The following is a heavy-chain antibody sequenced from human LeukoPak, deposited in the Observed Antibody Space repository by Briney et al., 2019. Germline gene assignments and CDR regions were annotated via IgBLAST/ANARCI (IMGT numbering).Heavy chain of an antibody. Sequence: SETLSLTCAVYGGSFSGYYWSWIRQPPGKGLEWIGEINHSGSTNYNPSLKSRVTISVDTSKNQFSLKLSSVTAADTAVYYCARRRSPAGTLDYWGQGTLVTVSS. CDR2: INHSGST. J-gene: IGHJ4*02. CDR1: GGSFSGYY. D-gene: IGHD2/OR15-2a*01. V-gene: IGHV4-34*01. CDR3: ARRRSPAGTLDY.